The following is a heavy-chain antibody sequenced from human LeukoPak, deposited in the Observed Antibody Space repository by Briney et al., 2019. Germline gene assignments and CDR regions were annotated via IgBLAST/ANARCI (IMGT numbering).Heavy chain of an antibody. Sequence: PSETLSLTCTVSGGSIGSHYWSWIRQPPGKGLEWIGYIYYSGSTNYNPSLKSRVTISVDTSKNQFSLKLSSVTAADTAVYYCAREMGSVDYWGQGTLVTVSS. CDR2: IYYSGST. J-gene: IGHJ4*02. D-gene: IGHD2-15*01. V-gene: IGHV4-59*11. CDR1: GGSIGSHY. CDR3: AREMGSVDY.